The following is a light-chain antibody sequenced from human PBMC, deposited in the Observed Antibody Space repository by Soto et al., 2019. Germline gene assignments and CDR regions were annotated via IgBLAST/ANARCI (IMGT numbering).Light chain of an antibody. CDR3: AAWDDSLSGRV. V-gene: IGLV1-47*01. Sequence: QSVLTQPPSASATPGQRVTISCSGSSSNIGSNYVSWYQQFPGTAPKLLIYRNNQRPSGVPDRFSGSKSGTSASLAISGLRSEDEADYYCAAWDDSLSGRVFGGGTKLTVL. J-gene: IGLJ3*02. CDR2: RNN. CDR1: SSNIGSNY.